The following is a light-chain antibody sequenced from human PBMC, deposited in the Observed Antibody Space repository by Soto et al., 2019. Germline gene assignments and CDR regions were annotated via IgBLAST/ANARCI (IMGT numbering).Light chain of an antibody. Sequence: DIQMTQSQSSLSASVGDRVTITCRASQSISSYLNWYQQKPGKAPKLLIYAASSLQSGVPSRFSGSGSGTDFTLTISSLQPEDFATYYCQQTYSTPPTFGQGAKAEIK. CDR2: AAS. CDR3: QQTYSTPPT. V-gene: IGKV1-39*01. CDR1: QSISSY. J-gene: IGKJ1*01.